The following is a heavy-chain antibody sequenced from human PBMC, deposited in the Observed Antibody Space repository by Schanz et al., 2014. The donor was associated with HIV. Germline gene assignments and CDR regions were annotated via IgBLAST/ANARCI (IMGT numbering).Heavy chain of an antibody. CDR3: ALSRPSGYGGSWYFDL. D-gene: IGHD2-15*01. J-gene: IGHJ2*01. CDR1: GFTFSSYA. Sequence: EVQLLESGGGLVQPGGSLRLSCAASGFTFSSYAMSGVRQAPGKGLEWVSAISGSSITYSADSVKGRFTISRDNSKNTLYLQMNSLRAEDTAVYYCALSRPSGYGGSWYFDLWGRGTLVAVSS. V-gene: IGHV3-23*01. CDR2: ISGSSIT.